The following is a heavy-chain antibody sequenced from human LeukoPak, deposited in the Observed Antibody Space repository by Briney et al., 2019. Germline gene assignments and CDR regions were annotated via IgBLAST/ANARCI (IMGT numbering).Heavy chain of an antibody. CDR1: GGSISSYY. D-gene: IGHD1/OR15-1a*01. CDR2: IYTSGST. Sequence: SETLSLTCTVSGGSISSYYWSWIRQPAWKGLEWIGRIYTSGSTNYNPSLKSQVTMSVDTSKNQFSLNLTSVTAADTAVYYCARSISGTRSKFDCWGQGTLVTVSS. J-gene: IGHJ5*01. CDR3: ARSISGTRSKFDC. V-gene: IGHV4-4*07.